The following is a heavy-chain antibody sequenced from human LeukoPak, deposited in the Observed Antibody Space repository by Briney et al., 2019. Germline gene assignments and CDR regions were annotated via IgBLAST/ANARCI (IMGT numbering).Heavy chain of an antibody. CDR2: IIPIFGTA. J-gene: IGHJ6*04. Sequence: SVKVSCKASGGTFSSYAISWVRQAPGQGLEWMGGIIPIFGTANYAQKFQGRVTITADESTSTAYMELSSLRPEDTAVYYCARDLRSTSCLDVWGKGTTVTVSS. D-gene: IGHD2-2*01. V-gene: IGHV1-69*13. CDR3: ARDLRSTSCLDV. CDR1: GGTFSSYA.